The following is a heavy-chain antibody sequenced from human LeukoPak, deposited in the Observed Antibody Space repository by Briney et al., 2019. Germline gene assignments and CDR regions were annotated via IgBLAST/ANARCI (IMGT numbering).Heavy chain of an antibody. Sequence: GGSLRLSCAASGFPFSPDRMSWVRQAPGKGLEWVAMIKKSGSETHYVDSVKGRFTISRDSARNSLYLQMSSLKADDTAVYYCASLDTAAIRTGGYWGQGTLVTVSS. CDR3: ASLDTAAIRTGGY. J-gene: IGHJ4*02. CDR1: GFPFSPDR. D-gene: IGHD5-18*01. CDR2: IKKSGSET. V-gene: IGHV3-7*01.